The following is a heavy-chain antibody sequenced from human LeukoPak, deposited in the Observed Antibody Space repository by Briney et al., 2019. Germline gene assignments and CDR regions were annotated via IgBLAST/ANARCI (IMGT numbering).Heavy chain of an antibody. CDR1: GFTFDDYA. CDR3: ARENFDWLHYFDY. J-gene: IGHJ4*02. D-gene: IGHD3-9*01. V-gene: IGHV3-9*01. CDR2: ISWNSRTI. Sequence: GGSLRLSCAASGFTFDDYAMHWVRQAPGKGLEWVSGISWNSRTIGYVDSVKGRFTISRDNAKNSLYLQMNNLRAEDTAVYYCARENFDWLHYFDYWGQGTLVTVSS.